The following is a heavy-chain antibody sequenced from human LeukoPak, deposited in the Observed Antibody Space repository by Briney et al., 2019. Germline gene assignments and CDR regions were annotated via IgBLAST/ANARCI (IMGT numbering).Heavy chain of an antibody. V-gene: IGHV4-61*02. CDR1: GGSISSGSYY. Sequence: SETLSLTCTVSGGSISSGSYYWSWIRQPAGKGLEWIGRIYTSGSTNYNPSLKSRVTISVDTSKNQFSLKLSSVTAADTAVYYCARGAYYHYMDVWGKGTAVTVSS. J-gene: IGHJ6*03. CDR2: IYTSGST. CDR3: ARGAYYHYMDV.